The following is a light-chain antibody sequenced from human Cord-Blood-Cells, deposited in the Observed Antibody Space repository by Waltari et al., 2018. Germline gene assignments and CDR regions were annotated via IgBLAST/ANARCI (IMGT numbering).Light chain of an antibody. CDR2: DVN. V-gene: IGLV2-14*01. CDR1: SSDVGGYNY. J-gene: IGLJ2*01. CDR3: SSYTSSSVV. Sequence: QSALTQPASVSGSPGQSITISCTGTSSDVGGYNYVSWYQQNPGKAPKLMIYDVNKRPSGVSNRFSGSKSGNTASLTISGLQAEDEADYYCSSYTSSSVVFGGGTKLTVL.